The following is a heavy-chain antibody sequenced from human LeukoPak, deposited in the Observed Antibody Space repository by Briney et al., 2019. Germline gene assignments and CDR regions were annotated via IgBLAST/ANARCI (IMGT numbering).Heavy chain of an antibody. J-gene: IGHJ4*02. CDR1: GFTFSNYW. D-gene: IGHD3-3*02. V-gene: IGHV3-7*01. CDR3: AKTQSIFGVVTPFDY. CDR2: IDENGSEK. Sequence: GGSLRLSCAASGFTFSNYWMTWVRQAPGKGLEWVANIDENGSEKYYADSVKGRFTISRDNSKNTLYLQMNSLRAEDTAVYYCAKTQSIFGVVTPFDYWGQGTLVTVSS.